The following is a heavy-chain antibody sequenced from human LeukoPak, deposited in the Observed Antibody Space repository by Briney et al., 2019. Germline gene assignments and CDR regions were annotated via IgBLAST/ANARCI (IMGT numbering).Heavy chain of an antibody. J-gene: IGHJ6*03. CDR2: ITLSGDTT. CDR3: AKSPVQLERGGVVWYYYYYMDV. D-gene: IGHD1-1*01. V-gene: IGHV3-23*01. Sequence: GGSLRLSCAASGFTFSNYVMSWVRQAPGKGLEWVSTITLSGDTTYNADSVRGRFTISRDNSKNTLYLQMNTLRAEDTAVYYCAKSPVQLERGGVVWYYYYYMDVWGKGTTVTVSS. CDR1: GFTFSNYV.